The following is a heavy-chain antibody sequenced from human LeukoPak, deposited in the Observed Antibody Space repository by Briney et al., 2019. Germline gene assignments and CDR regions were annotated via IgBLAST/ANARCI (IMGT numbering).Heavy chain of an antibody. CDR2: INPNSGGT. Sequence: ASVKLSCKASGYTFTGYYMHWVRQAPGQGLERMGWINPNSGGTNYAQKFQGRVTMTRDTYISTAYMELSRLRSDDTAVYYCARGEGMGPYYDSSGYYLDVWGKGPRSPSP. CDR3: ARGEGMGPYYDSSGYYLDV. CDR1: GYTFTGYY. D-gene: IGHD3-22*01. V-gene: IGHV1-2*02. J-gene: IGHJ6*03.